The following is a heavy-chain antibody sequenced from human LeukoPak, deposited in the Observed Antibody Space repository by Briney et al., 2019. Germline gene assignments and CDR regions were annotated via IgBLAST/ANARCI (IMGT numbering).Heavy chain of an antibody. J-gene: IGHJ5*02. Sequence: ASVKVSCKASGYTFTSYYMHWVRQAPGQGLEWMGIINPSGGSTSYAQKFQGRVTMTRDTSTSTVYMELSSLRSEDTAVYYCAREVSGGNSVDWFDPWGQGTLVTVSS. V-gene: IGHV1-46*01. D-gene: IGHD4-23*01. CDR2: INPSGGST. CDR1: GYTFTSYY. CDR3: AREVSGGNSVDWFDP.